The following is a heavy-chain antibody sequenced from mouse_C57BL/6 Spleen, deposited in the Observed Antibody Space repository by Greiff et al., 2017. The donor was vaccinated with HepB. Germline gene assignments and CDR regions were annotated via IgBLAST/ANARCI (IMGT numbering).Heavy chain of an antibody. CDR1: GFTFSSYG. J-gene: IGHJ2*01. V-gene: IGHV5-6*01. CDR3: ASSYDYALDY. D-gene: IGHD2-4*01. Sequence: DVHLVESGGDLVKPGGSLKLSCAASGFTFSSYGMSWVRQTPDKRLEWVATISSGGSYTYYPDSVKGRFTISRDNAKNTLYLQMSSLKSEDTAMYYCASSYDYALDYWGQGTTLTVSS. CDR2: ISSGGSYT.